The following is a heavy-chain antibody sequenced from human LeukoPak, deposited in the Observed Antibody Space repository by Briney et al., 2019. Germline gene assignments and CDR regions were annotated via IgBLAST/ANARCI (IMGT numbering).Heavy chain of an antibody. CDR1: GGSISSSSYY. Sequence: SETLSLTCTVSGGSISSSSYYWGWIRQPPGKGLEWIGSIYYSGSTSYNPSLKSRVTISVDTSSNQFSLMLSSVTAADTAVYYCARGTKTGYTGYDWNYWGQGSLVTVSS. CDR2: IYYSGST. V-gene: IGHV4-39*07. D-gene: IGHD5-12*01. J-gene: IGHJ4*02. CDR3: ARGTKTGYTGYDWNY.